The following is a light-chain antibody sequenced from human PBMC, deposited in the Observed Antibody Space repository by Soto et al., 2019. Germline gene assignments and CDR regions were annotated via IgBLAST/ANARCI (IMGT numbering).Light chain of an antibody. J-gene: IGKJ1*01. Sequence: EIVLTQSPGTLSLSPGERTTLSCRASQSVSSNFLDWYQQKPGQAPRLLIYGASSRATGIPDRFSGSGSGTDFTLTTSSLEPEDFAVYYCQQYETSPRTFGQGTKVDI. CDR2: GAS. CDR1: QSVSSNF. V-gene: IGKV3-20*01. CDR3: QQYETSPRT.